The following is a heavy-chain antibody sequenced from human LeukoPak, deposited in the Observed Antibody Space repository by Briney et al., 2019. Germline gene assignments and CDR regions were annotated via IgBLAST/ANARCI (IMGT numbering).Heavy chain of an antibody. J-gene: IGHJ4*02. Sequence: SETLSLTCTVSGGSIRSNYWSWIRQPPGKGLECIGYIYNSGITNYNPSLKIRVTISVDTSKNQFSLKLTSVTAADTAVYYCARMIERRTLHFDYWGQGTLVTVSS. CDR2: IYNSGIT. CDR3: ARMIERRTLHFDY. V-gene: IGHV4-59*01. D-gene: IGHD1-1*01. CDR1: GGSIRSNY.